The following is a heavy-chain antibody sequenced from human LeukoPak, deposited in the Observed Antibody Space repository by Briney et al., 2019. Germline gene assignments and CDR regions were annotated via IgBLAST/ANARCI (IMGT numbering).Heavy chain of an antibody. CDR3: ARGRAYDILTGFYYFDY. CDR2: IYYSGST. Sequence: PSETLSLTCTVSGGSISSYYWSWIRQPPGKGLEWIGYIYYSGSTNYNPSLKSRVTISVETSKNEFSLKLRSVTAADTAVYYCARGRAYDILTGFYYFDYWGQGTLVTVSS. J-gene: IGHJ4*02. D-gene: IGHD3-9*01. V-gene: IGHV4-59*01. CDR1: GGSISSYY.